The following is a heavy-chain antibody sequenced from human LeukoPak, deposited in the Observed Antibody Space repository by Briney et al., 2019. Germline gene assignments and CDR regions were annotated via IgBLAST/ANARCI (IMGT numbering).Heavy chain of an antibody. CDR1: RFTFSNYG. D-gene: IGHD3-22*01. V-gene: IGHV3-23*01. J-gene: IGHJ5*02. Sequence: GGSLGLSCEASRFTFSNYGMSWVRQAPGKGLEWVSSISGSGSSTYYADSVKGRFTISRDNSKNTLYVQMNNLRAEDTAVYYCAKTFDSSGYFLIARYWFDPWGQGTLVTVSS. CDR2: ISGSGSST. CDR3: AKTFDSSGYFLIARYWFDP.